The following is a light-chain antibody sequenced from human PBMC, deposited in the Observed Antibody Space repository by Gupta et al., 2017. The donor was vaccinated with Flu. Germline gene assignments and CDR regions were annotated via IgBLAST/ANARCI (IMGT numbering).Light chain of an antibody. J-gene: IGKJ5*01. CDR1: VNNC. CDR3: QHEINCFIT. V-gene: IGKV1-5*01. CDR2: EAS. Sequence: VNNCLGWYQQKTGDATTLLIYEASRRESGVPSGFSGSGSGTEFIPHISSWQQYEFAAYYCQHEINCFITFGQGTQLDIK.